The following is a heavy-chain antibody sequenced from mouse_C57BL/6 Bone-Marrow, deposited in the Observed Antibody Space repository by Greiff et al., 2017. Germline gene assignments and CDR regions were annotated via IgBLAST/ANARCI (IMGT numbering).Heavy chain of an antibody. CDR3: ARESNYGWYCDV. Sequence: EVQLQQSGAELVKPGASVKLSCTASGFNIKDYYMHWVKQRTEQGLEWIGRIDPEDGETKYAPKFQGKDTITADTSSTTAYLQLRSLTSEDTAVYCGARESNYGWYCDVWGTGTTVTVSA. J-gene: IGHJ1*03. CDR2: IDPEDGET. CDR1: GFNIKDYY. V-gene: IGHV14-2*01. D-gene: IGHD2-5*01.